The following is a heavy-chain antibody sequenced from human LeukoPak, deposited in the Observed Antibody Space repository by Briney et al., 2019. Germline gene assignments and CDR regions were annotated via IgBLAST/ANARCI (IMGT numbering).Heavy chain of an antibody. J-gene: IGHJ6*03. V-gene: IGHV4-39*01. D-gene: IGHD3-10*01. CDR3: ASPRATYYGSGSYYNAYYYYYMDV. CDR2: IYYSGGT. CDR1: GGSISSSSYY. Sequence: SETLSLTCTVSGGSISSSSYYWGWIRQPPGKGLEWIGSIYYSGGTYYNPSLKSRVTISVDTSKNQFSLKLSSVTAADTAVYYCASPRATYYGSGSYYNAYYYYYMDVWGKGTTVTVSS.